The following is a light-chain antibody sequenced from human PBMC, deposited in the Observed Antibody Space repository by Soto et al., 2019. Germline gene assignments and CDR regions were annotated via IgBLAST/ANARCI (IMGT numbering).Light chain of an antibody. Sequence: VLTQPPSVSGAPGQRVTISCTGSSSNIGAGYDLHWYQQLPGTAPKLLIYDNTNRPSGVPDRFSGSKSGTSASLAITGLQAEDEADYYCQSYDTSLRAYVFGTGTKVTVL. CDR1: SSNIGAGYD. V-gene: IGLV1-40*01. CDR2: DNT. CDR3: QSYDTSLRAYV. J-gene: IGLJ1*01.